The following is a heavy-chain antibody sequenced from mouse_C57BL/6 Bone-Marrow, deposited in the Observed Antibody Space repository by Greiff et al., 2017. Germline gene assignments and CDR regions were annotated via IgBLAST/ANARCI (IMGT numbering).Heavy chain of an antibody. V-gene: IGHV1-52*01. CDR3: ARGDYSNYVRYYVDY. CDR1: GYTFTSYW. D-gene: IGHD2-5*01. J-gene: IGHJ2*01. Sequence: QVQLQQPGAELVRPGSSVKLSCKASGYTFTSYWMHWVKQRPIQGLEWIGNIDPSDSETHYNQKFKDKATITVDKSSSTAYMQLSSLTSEDSAVYYCARGDYSNYVRYYVDYWGQGTTLTVSS. CDR2: IDPSDSET.